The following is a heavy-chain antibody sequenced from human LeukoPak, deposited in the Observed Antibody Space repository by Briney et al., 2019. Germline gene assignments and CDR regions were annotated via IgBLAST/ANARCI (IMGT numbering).Heavy chain of an antibody. CDR2: INHSGST. Sequence: GSLRLSCAASGFTFSSYAMSWIRQPPGKGLEWIGEINHSGSTNYNPSLKSRVTISVDTSKNQFSLKLSSVTAADTAVYYCARTILLWFGEYYGMDVWGQGTTVTVSS. CDR1: GFTFSSYA. J-gene: IGHJ6*02. D-gene: IGHD3-10*01. CDR3: ARTILLWFGEYYGMDV. V-gene: IGHV4-34*01.